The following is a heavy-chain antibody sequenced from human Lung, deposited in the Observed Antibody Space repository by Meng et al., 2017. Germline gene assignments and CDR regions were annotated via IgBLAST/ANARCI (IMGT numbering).Heavy chain of an antibody. CDR3: ARDEDISAAGKLFGDY. Sequence: VLRVRSVPRVTNPGASVKVSCKASGYTFPDYWLHWVRRAPGQGLEWMGRINPKSGDTHYAQRFQGRVTMTGDTSISTAYMELSGLRSDDTAMYYCARDEDISAAGKLFGDYWGQGTLVTVSS. D-gene: IGHD6-13*01. J-gene: IGHJ4*02. CDR2: INPKSGDT. CDR1: GYTFPDYW. V-gene: IGHV1-2*06.